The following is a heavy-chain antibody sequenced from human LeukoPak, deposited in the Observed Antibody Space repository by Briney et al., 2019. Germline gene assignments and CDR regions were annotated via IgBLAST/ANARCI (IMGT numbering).Heavy chain of an antibody. CDR2: IYYSGSP. J-gene: IGHJ4*02. V-gene: IGHV4-39*01. Sequence: KPSETLSLTCTVSGGSISSNSYYWGWIRQPPWKGLEWIGSIYYSGSPYYNPSLKSRVTISVDTSKNQFSLKVISVTAADTAVYYCARWRTARTGFDYWGQGTLVTISS. CDR1: GGSISSNSYY. CDR3: ARWRTARTGFDY. D-gene: IGHD3/OR15-3a*01.